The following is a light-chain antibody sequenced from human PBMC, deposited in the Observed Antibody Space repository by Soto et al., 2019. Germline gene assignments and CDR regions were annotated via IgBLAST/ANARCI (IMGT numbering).Light chain of an antibody. Sequence: ATQLTQSPSSLSASVGDRVTITCRASQGIGSALAWYQQQPGKAPKLLIYDASSLESGVPSRFSGSGSGTDFTLTISSLQPEDFATYYCQQFNSYPSTFGPGTEVDIK. J-gene: IGKJ3*01. V-gene: IGKV1-13*02. CDR3: QQFNSYPST. CDR2: DAS. CDR1: QGIGSA.